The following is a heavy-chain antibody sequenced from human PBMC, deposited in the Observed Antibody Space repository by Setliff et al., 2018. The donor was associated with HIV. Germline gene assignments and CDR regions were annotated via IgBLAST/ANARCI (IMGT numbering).Heavy chain of an antibody. Sequence: ASVKVSCKASGYTFSNDGISWVRQAPGQGLEGMGWISAYDGKTSYAQNFVGRVTMTVDTSTSRAYMELRSLRSDDTAVYFCARLGSGWSDSYYYAMDIWGQGTTVTVSS. V-gene: IGHV1-18*01. CDR2: ISAYDGKT. CDR1: GYTFSNDG. D-gene: IGHD6-19*01. J-gene: IGHJ6*02. CDR3: ARLGSGWSDSYYYAMDI.